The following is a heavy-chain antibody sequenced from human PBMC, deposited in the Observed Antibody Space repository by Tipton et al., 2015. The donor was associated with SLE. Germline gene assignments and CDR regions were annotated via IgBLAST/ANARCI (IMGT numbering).Heavy chain of an antibody. D-gene: IGHD2-15*01. CDR1: RFTFSRHW. Sequence: SLRLSCAASRFTFSRHWMSWVRQAQGKGLEWVANINQDESEKYYVDSVKGRFTISRDNAKKSLYLQMDSLRVEDTAVYYCAREVDCDYWGQGTLVTVSS. V-gene: IGHV3-7*01. J-gene: IGHJ4*02. CDR3: AREVDCDY. CDR2: INQDESEK.